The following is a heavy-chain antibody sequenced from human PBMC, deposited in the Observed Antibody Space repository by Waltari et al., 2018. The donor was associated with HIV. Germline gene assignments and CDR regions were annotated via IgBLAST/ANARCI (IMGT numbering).Heavy chain of an antibody. CDR2: IWYDGSKK. CDR3: ARVPFASSWSADSFDV. Sequence: VQLEESGGGVVKPGRSRRLSCAASGFRVSDHGRHWVRRAPGKGLQWVAVIWYDGSKKEYSDSVKGRFTISKDNSKNTLFLQMNSLRVDDTAVYFCARVPFASSWSADSFDVWGPGTRITVSS. J-gene: IGHJ3*01. CDR1: GFRVSDHG. V-gene: IGHV3-33*01. D-gene: IGHD6-13*01.